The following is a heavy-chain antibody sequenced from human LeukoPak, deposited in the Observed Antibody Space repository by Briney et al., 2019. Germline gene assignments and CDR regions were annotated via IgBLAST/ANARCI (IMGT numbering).Heavy chain of an antibody. J-gene: IGHJ4*02. Sequence: GGSLRLSCAASGFTFSRYAMHWVRQAPGKGLEWVAVISYDGSNKYYADSVKGRFTISRDNSKNTLYLQMNSLRAEDTAVYYCARDQVAGTFDYWGQGTLVTVSS. D-gene: IGHD6-19*01. CDR2: ISYDGSNK. CDR3: ARDQVAGTFDY. V-gene: IGHV3-30-3*01. CDR1: GFTFSRYA.